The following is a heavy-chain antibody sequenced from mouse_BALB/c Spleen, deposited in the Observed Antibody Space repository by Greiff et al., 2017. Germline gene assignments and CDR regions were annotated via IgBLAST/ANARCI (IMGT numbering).Heavy chain of an antibody. V-gene: IGHV8-12*01. J-gene: IGHJ2*01. Sequence: QVTLKVSGPGILQPSQTLSLTCSFSGFSLSTSGMGVSWIRQPSGKGLEWLAHIYWDDDKRYNPSLKSRLTISKDTSRNQVFLKITSVDTADTATYYCARRGGLRPYFDYWGQGTTLTVSS. CDR3: ARRGGLRPYFDY. D-gene: IGHD2-4*01. CDR1: GFSLSTSGMG. CDR2: IYWDDDK.